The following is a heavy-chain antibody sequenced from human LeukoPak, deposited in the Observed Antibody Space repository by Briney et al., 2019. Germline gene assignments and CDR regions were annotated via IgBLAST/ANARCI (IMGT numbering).Heavy chain of an antibody. CDR1: GFTFSSYG. D-gene: IGHD3-3*01. J-gene: IGHJ6*03. V-gene: IGHV3-30*02. CDR3: AKRPRSVTIFGVVILYYYMDV. CDR2: IRYDGSNK. Sequence: GGSLRPSCAASGFTFSSYGMHWVRQAPGKGLEWVAFIRYDGSNKYYADSVKGRFTISRDNSKNTLYLQMNSLRAEDTAVYYCAKRPRSVTIFGVVILYYYMDVWGKGTTVTVSS.